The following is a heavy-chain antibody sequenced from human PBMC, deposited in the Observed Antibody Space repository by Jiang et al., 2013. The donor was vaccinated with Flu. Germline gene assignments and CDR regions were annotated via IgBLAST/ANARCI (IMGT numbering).Heavy chain of an antibody. CDR1: GGSISSYY. V-gene: IGHV4-59*01. J-gene: IGHJ3*02. CDR3: AREMRGGSGSYDAFDI. D-gene: IGHD3-10*01. CDR2: IYYSGST. Sequence: SGPGLVKPSETLSLTCTVSGGSISSYYWSWIRQPPGKGLEWIGYIYYSGSTNYNPSLKSRVTISVDTSKNQFSLKLSSLTAADTAVYYCAREMRGGSGSYDAFDIWGQGTMVTVSS.